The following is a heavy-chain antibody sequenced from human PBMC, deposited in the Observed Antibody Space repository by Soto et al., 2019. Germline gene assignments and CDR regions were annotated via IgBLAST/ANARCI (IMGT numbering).Heavy chain of an antibody. CDR2: ISYDGSNK. J-gene: IGHJ4*02. Sequence: ESGGGVVQPGRSLRLSCAASGFTFSSYGMHWVRQAPGKGLEWVAVISYDGSNKYYADSVKGRLTISRDNSNNTLYLQMNSLRAEDTAVYYCAKEDVQHKDHLLVRPFYYWGQGTLVTVSS. CDR1: GFTFSSYG. CDR3: AKEDVQHKDHLLVRPFYY. D-gene: IGHD2-2*01. V-gene: IGHV3-30*18.